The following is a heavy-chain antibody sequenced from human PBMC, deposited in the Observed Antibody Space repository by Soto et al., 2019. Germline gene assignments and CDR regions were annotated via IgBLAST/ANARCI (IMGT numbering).Heavy chain of an antibody. Sequence: ASGKVSCKASGGTFSSYAISWVRQAPGQGLEWMGGIIPIFGTANYAQKFQGRVTITADESTSTAYMELSSLRSEDTAVYYCARIDLPAAAGTYYYYYYGMDVWGQGTTVTVSS. D-gene: IGHD6-13*01. V-gene: IGHV1-69*13. CDR1: GGTFSSYA. CDR3: ARIDLPAAAGTYYYYYYGMDV. J-gene: IGHJ6*02. CDR2: IIPIFGTA.